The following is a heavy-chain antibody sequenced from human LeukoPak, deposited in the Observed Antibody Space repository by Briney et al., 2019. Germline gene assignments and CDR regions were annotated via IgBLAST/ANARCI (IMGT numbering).Heavy chain of an antibody. CDR1: GGTFSSYA. CDR3: ARTVNTAMERENYDYMDV. CDR2: IIPIFGTA. Sequence: GASVKDSCKASGGTFSSYAISWVRQAPGQGLEWMGGIIPIFGTANHAQKFQGRVTIPPDESTSTAYMELSSLRPEDTAVYYCARTVNTAMERENYDYMDVGGEGTTVTVSS. J-gene: IGHJ6*03. V-gene: IGHV1-69*13. D-gene: IGHD5-18*01.